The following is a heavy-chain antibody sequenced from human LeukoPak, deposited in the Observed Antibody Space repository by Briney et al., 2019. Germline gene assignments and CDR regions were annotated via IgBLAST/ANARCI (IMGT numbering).Heavy chain of an antibody. CDR3: ARAPSEIGGYYPEYFRH. J-gene: IGHJ1*01. CDR1: GLTFSNYW. Sequence: GGSLRLSCAAAGLTFSNYWMHWVRKAPGKGLVWVSRIKSDGRTNYADSVKGRFTIPRDNAKNTVSLQMNSLRAEDTGVYYCARAPSEIGGYYPEYFRHWGQGTLVTVSS. V-gene: IGHV3-74*01. CDR2: IKSDGRT. D-gene: IGHD3-22*01.